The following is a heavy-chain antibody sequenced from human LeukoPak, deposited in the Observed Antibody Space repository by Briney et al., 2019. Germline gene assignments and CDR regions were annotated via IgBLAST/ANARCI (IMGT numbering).Heavy chain of an antibody. V-gene: IGHV3-7*04. D-gene: IGHD3-3*01. Sequence: QPGGSLRLSCAASGFTFSSYWMSWVRQAPGKGLEWVANIKQDGSEKYYVDSVKGRFTISRDNAKNSLYLQMNSLRAEDTAVYYCARGYYDFWSGYYRGLPDYWGQGTLVTVSS. CDR3: ARGYYDFWSGYYRGLPDY. CDR2: IKQDGSEK. J-gene: IGHJ4*02. CDR1: GFTFSSYW.